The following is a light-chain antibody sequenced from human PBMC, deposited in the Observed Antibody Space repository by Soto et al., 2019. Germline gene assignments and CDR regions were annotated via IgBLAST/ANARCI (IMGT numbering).Light chain of an antibody. CDR3: QQYNSDSWT. V-gene: IGKV1-5*03. J-gene: IGKJ1*01. Sequence: DIQMTQSPSTLSASVGDRVTITCRASQSLNNWLAWFQQKPGKAPKVLIYKVSNLESGVPSRFSVSGSGTEFTLTISSLQPDDFATYSCQQYNSDSWTFGQGTKVEIK. CDR2: KVS. CDR1: QSLNNW.